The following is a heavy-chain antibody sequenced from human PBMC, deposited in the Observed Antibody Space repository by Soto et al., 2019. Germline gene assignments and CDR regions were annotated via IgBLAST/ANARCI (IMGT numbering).Heavy chain of an antibody. J-gene: IGHJ6*03. Sequence: QVQLQESGPGLVKPSETLSLSCNVSGGSISGHYWSWVRQTPGKGLEWIGYIYYSGSTNYNPSLKRRVSISVDTSQNHFSLRLTSVTAADTAVYYCARGPYYDLIWNYYYMDVWGKGTKVTVSS. CDR2: IYYSGST. V-gene: IGHV4-59*08. CDR1: GGSISGHY. CDR3: ARGPYYDLIWNYYYMDV. D-gene: IGHD3-16*01.